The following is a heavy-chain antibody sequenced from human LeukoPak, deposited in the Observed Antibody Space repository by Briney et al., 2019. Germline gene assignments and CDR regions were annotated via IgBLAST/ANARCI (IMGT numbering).Heavy chain of an antibody. J-gene: IGHJ4*02. Sequence: GGSLTLSCAASGFSFSNYWMSWVRQAPGKGLEWVANIKQDGSEKYYVDSVKGRFTISRDNAKNSLYLQMNSLRAEGTALYYCARAGDYDTTWYRWGQGTLVTVSS. V-gene: IGHV3-7*01. CDR2: IKQDGSEK. CDR3: ARAGDYDTTWYR. D-gene: IGHD3-22*01. CDR1: GFSFSNYW.